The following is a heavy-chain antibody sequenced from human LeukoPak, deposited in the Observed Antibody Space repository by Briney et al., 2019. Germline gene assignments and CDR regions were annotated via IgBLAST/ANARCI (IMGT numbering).Heavy chain of an antibody. J-gene: IGHJ4*02. Sequence: SVKVSCKASGYTFTGYYMHWVRQAPGQGLEWIGGIIPIFGPNYAQKFQGRATISADLATATAYMELSSLTSEDTSVYYCATGKDRSGYYYSLDYWGQGTLVAASS. V-gene: IGHV1-69*13. D-gene: IGHD3-22*01. CDR2: IIPIFGP. CDR1: GYTFTGYY. CDR3: ATGKDRSGYYYSLDY.